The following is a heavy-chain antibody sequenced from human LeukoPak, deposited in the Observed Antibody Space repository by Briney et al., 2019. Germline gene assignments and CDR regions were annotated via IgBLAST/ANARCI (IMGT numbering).Heavy chain of an antibody. J-gene: IGHJ4*02. CDR3: ARMRPELDY. V-gene: IGHV3-48*03. Sequence: GGSLRLSCAASGFTFSSYEMNWVRQAPGKGLEWVSYISSSGGTIYYADSVKGRFTISRDNPKNSLYLQMNSLRAEDTAVYYCARMRPELDYWVQGTLVTVSS. D-gene: IGHD6-6*01. CDR1: GFTFSSYE. CDR2: ISSSGGTI.